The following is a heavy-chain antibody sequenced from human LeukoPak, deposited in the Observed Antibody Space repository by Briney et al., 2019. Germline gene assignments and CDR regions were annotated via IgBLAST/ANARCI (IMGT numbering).Heavy chain of an antibody. D-gene: IGHD4-23*01. CDR2: ISWNSGSI. CDR3: AKAKYGGIAYYFDY. CDR1: GFTFGDYA. V-gene: IGHV3-9*01. J-gene: IGHJ4*02. Sequence: GGSLRLSCAASGFTFGDYAMHWVRQAPGKGLEWVSGISWNSGSIGYADSVKGRFTISRDNAKNSLYLQMNSLRAEDTALYYCAKAKYGGIAYYFDYWGQGTLVTVSP.